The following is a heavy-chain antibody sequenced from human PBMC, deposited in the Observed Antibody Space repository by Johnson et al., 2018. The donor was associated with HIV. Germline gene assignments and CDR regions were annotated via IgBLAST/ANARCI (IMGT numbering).Heavy chain of an antibody. CDR2: IKSKTDGGTT. CDR1: GFTFSSYW. D-gene: IGHD3-9*01. CDR3: TTDFTYYDILTGYYAFDI. V-gene: IGHV3-15*01. J-gene: IGHJ3*02. Sequence: EVQLVESGGGLIQPGGSLRLSCAASGFTFSSYWMTWVRQAPGKGLEWVGRIKSKTDGGTTDYAAPVKGRFTISRDDSKNTLYLQMNSLKTEDTAVYYCTTDFTYYDILTGYYAFDIWGQGTMVTVSS.